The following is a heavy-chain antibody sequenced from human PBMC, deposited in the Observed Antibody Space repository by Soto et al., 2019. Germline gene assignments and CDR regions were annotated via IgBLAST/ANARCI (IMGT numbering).Heavy chain of an antibody. CDR2: ISAYNGNT. D-gene: IGHD6-19*01. CDR3: ARGTTYGWSQGYYFDY. CDR1: GYTFTSYG. V-gene: IGHV1-18*01. Sequence: QVHLVQSGAEVKKPGASVKVSCKASGYTFTSYGISWLRQAPGQGLEWMGWISAYNGNTNYAQKLQGRVTMTTDTSTSTAYMELRSLRSDDTAAYYCARGTTYGWSQGYYFDYWGQGTLVTFSS. J-gene: IGHJ4*02.